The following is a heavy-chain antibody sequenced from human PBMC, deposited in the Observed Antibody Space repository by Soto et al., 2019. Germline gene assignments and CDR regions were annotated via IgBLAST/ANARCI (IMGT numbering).Heavy chain of an antibody. D-gene: IGHD2-15*01. V-gene: IGHV4-34*01. CDR2: INHSGST. CDR1: GGSFSGYY. Sequence: PSETLSLTCAVYGGSFSGYYWSWIRQPPGKGLEWIGEINHSGSTNYNPSIKSRVTISVDTSKNQYSLKLSSVTAADTAVYYCAMSMGYCSGGSCSYGDYVGYWGQGTLVTVSS. J-gene: IGHJ4*02. CDR3: AMSMGYCSGGSCSYGDYVGY.